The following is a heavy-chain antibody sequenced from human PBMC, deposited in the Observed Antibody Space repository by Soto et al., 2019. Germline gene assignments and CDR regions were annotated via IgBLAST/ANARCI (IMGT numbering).Heavy chain of an antibody. V-gene: IGHV3-48*01. CDR1: GFTFSSYS. CDR2: ISSSSSTI. D-gene: IGHD6-13*01. Sequence: EVQLVESGGGLVQPGGSLRLSCAASGFTFSSYSMNWVRQAPGKGLEWVSYISSSSSTIYYADSVKGRFTISRDNAKNSLYLQMNSLRAEYTAVYYCARDPYSSSFEYYFDYWGQGTLVTVSS. CDR3: ARDPYSSSFEYYFDY. J-gene: IGHJ4*02.